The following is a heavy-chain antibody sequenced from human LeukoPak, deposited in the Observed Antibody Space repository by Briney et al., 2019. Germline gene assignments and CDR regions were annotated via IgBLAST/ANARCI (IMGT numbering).Heavy chain of an antibody. J-gene: IGHJ4*02. CDR3: ATSIANTAMAIDY. CDR1: GFTVSSNY. Sequence: GGSLRLSCAASGFTVSSNYMSWVRQAPGKGLEWVSVIYSGRSTYYAESVKGRFTISRDNSKNTLYLQMNSLRDEDAAVYYCATSIANTAMAIDYWGQGTLVTVSS. V-gene: IGHV3-53*01. CDR2: IYSGRST. D-gene: IGHD5-18*01.